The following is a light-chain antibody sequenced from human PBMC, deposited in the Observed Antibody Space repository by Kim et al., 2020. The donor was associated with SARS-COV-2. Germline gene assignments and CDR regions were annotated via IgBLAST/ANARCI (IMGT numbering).Light chain of an antibody. CDR3: QQYYDDHT. Sequence: DIQMTQSPTTLSASVGDRVTITCRASQSISYYLAWYQQKPGKAPKLLIYKASSLQSGVPSRFSGSGSGTEFTLTISSLQPDDFASYYCQQYYDDHTFGQGTKLE. CDR2: KAS. J-gene: IGKJ2*01. V-gene: IGKV1-5*03. CDR1: QSISYY.